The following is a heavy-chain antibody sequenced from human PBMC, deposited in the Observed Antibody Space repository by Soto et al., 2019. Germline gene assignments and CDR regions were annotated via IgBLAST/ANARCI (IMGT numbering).Heavy chain of an antibody. CDR1: GGSISSGGYY. CDR3: ARVNRIAVAGEGPIYYYYAMDV. J-gene: IGHJ6*02. D-gene: IGHD6-19*01. V-gene: IGHV4-61*08. CDR2: IYYSGST. Sequence: SETLSLTCTVSGGSISSGGYYWSWIRQQPGKGLEWIGYIYYSGSTNYNPSLKSRVAMSVDTSKNQFSLKLSSMTAADTATYYCARVNRIAVAGEGPIYYYYAMDVWGQGTTVTVSS.